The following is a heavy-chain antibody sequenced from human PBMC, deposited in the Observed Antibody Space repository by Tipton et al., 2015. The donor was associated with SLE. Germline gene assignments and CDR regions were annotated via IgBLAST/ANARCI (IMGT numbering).Heavy chain of an antibody. CDR1: GYSLSSDYY. Sequence: TLSLTCTVSGYSLSSDYYWSWIRQHPGKGLEWIGYIYYSGSTNYNPSLKSRVTISVDTSKNQFSLKVSSVTAADTAVYYCARGSSYYVYWGQGTLVTVSS. J-gene: IGHJ4*02. CDR2: IYYSGST. V-gene: IGHV4-31*03. CDR3: ARGSSYYVY. D-gene: IGHD1-26*01.